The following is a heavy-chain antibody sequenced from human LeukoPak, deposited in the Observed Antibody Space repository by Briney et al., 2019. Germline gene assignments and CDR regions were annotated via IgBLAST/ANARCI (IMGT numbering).Heavy chain of an antibody. CDR2: ISSSGSTI. D-gene: IGHD3-3*01. CDR1: GFSFRDYY. J-gene: IGHJ6*02. V-gene: IGHV3-11*01. CDR3: ARCWSRPYYCGMDV. Sequence: GGSLRLSCAGSGFSFRDYYMSWIRQAPGKGLEWVSYISSSGSTIFYADSVKGRFTISRDNAKNSLYLQMNSLRTEDTAVYYCARCWSRPYYCGMDVWGQGTTVTVSS.